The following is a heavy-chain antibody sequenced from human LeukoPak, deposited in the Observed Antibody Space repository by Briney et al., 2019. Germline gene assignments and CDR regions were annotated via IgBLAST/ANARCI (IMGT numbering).Heavy chain of an antibody. CDR1: GFIVTDAW. V-gene: IGHV3-53*01. Sequence: GGSLRLSCAPSGFIVTDAWMSWVRQAPGKGLEWVSVIYGGGSTYYADSVKGRFTISRDTPKNTLYLQMNSLRVEDTAVYYCASWPVGWYGEDSWGQGTLVTVSS. CDR3: ASWPVGWYGEDS. CDR2: IYGGGST. J-gene: IGHJ4*02. D-gene: IGHD6-19*01.